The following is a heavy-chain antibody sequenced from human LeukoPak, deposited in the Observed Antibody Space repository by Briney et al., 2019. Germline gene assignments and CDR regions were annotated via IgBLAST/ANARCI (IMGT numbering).Heavy chain of an antibody. J-gene: IGHJ5*02. D-gene: IGHD2-8*01. CDR2: ISSSSSYI. V-gene: IGHV3-21*01. CDR3: ARDGVYGKFDP. CDR1: GFTFSSYS. Sequence: GGSLRLSCAASGFTFSSYSMSWVRQAPGKGLEWVSSISSSSSYIYYADSVKGRFTISRDNAKNSLYLQMNSLRAEDTAVYYCARDGVYGKFDPWGQGTLVTVSS.